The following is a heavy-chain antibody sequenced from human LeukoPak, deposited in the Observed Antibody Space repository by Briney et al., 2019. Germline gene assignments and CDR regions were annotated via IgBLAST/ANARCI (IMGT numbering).Heavy chain of an antibody. Sequence: GESLKISWKASGYSFANYWIGLVRQVSGKGMEWGAMINPGDTTIAYSPSFQAQVTNSADRSISTAHLQWSSLKASDTAIYYCARPRRAERDEDFWGQGTLVTVSS. V-gene: IGHV5-51*01. CDR2: INPGDTTI. CDR3: ARPRRAERDEDF. J-gene: IGHJ4*02. D-gene: IGHD1-1*01. CDR1: GYSFANYW.